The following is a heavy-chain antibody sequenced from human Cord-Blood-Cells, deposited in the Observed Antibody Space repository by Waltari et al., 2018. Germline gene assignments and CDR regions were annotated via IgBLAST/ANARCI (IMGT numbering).Heavy chain of an antibody. Sequence: EVQLVESGGGLIQPGGSLRLSCAASGFTVSSNYMSGVRQAPGKGLGGVAVIERGGSTYYAESVKGRFTISRDNSKNTLYLQMNSLRAEDTAVYYCARDPTGYSAAWGQGTLVTVSS. D-gene: IGHD6-25*01. CDR3: ARDPTGYSAA. CDR2: IERGGST. CDR1: GFTVSSNY. J-gene: IGHJ4*02. V-gene: IGHV3-53*01.